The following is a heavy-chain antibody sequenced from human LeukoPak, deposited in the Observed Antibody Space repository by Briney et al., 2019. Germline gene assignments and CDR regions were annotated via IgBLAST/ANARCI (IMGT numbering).Heavy chain of an antibody. CDR1: GYTFSSYG. Sequence: ASVKVSCKASGYTFSSYGISWVRQAPGQGLEWMGGIIPIFGTANYAQKFQGRVTITADESTSTAYMELSSLRSEDTAVYYCATHTSGYSYGFSFSGIDYWGQGTLVTVSS. J-gene: IGHJ4*02. CDR3: ATHTSGYSYGFSFSGIDY. CDR2: IIPIFGTA. V-gene: IGHV1-69*13. D-gene: IGHD5-18*01.